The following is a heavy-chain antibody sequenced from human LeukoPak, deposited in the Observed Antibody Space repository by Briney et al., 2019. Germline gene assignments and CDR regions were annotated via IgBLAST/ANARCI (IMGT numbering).Heavy chain of an antibody. D-gene: IGHD3-10*01. Sequence: GGSPRLSCAASGFTFSSYAMSWVRQAPGKGLEWVSAISGSGGSTYYADSVKGRFTISRDNSKNTLYLQMNSLRAEDTAVYYCAKVPNGDQSWYYYMDVWGKGTTVTVSS. V-gene: IGHV3-23*01. CDR3: AKVPNGDQSWYYYMDV. CDR2: ISGSGGST. J-gene: IGHJ6*03. CDR1: GFTFSSYA.